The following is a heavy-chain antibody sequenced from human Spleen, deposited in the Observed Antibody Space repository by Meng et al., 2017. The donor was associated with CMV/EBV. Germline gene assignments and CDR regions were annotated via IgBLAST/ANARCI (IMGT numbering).Heavy chain of an antibody. CDR1: GFTFSSYW. J-gene: IGHJ4*02. Sequence: GESLKISCAASGFTFSSYWMTWVRQAPGKGLEWVANIKQDGSEKYYVDSVKGRFTISRDNAKNSLYLQMNSLRAEDTAVYYCARFNIKGSLKYFDYWGQGTLVTVSS. D-gene: IGHD3-10*01. V-gene: IGHV3-7*01. CDR3: ARFNIKGSLKYFDY. CDR2: IKQDGSEK.